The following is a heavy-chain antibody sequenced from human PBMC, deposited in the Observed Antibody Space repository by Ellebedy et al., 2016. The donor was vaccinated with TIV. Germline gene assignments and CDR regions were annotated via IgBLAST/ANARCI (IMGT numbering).Heavy chain of an antibody. D-gene: IGHD1-26*01. CDR2: IYSGGST. Sequence: GGSLRLSCAASGFTVSSNYMSWVRQAPGKGLEWVSVIYSGGSTYYADSVKGRFTISRDNSKNTLYLQMNSLRAEDTAVYYCARDRGSWDYYGMDVWGQGTTVTVSS. CDR3: ARDRGSWDYYGMDV. J-gene: IGHJ6*02. CDR1: GFTVSSNY. V-gene: IGHV3-66*01.